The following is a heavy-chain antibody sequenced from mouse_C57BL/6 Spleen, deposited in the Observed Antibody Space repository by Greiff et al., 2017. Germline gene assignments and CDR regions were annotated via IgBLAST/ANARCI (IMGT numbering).Heavy chain of an antibody. CDR3: ARQRGNYDWAMDY. CDR1: GFTFSSYG. V-gene: IGHV5-6*01. D-gene: IGHD2-1*01. CDR2: ISSGGSYT. Sequence: EVKLVESGGDLVKPGGSLKLSCAASGFTFSSYGMSWVRQTPDKRLEWVATISSGGSYTYYPDSVKGRFTISRDNAKNTLYLQMSSLKSEDTAVYYCARQRGNYDWAMDYWGQGTSVTVSS. J-gene: IGHJ4*01.